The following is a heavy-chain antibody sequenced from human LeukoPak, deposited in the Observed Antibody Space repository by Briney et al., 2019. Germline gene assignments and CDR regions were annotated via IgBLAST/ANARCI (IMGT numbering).Heavy chain of an antibody. CDR2: INRSGST. V-gene: IGHV4-34*01. J-gene: IGHJ4*02. CDR3: ARDPASIAARSIDY. CDR1: SGSFSGYY. Sequence: PSETLSLTCAVYSGSFSGYYWSWIRQPPGKGLEWIGEINRSGSTNYNPSLKSRVTISVDTSKNQFSLKLSSVTAADTAVYYCARDPASIAARSIDYWGQGTLVTVSS. D-gene: IGHD6-6*01.